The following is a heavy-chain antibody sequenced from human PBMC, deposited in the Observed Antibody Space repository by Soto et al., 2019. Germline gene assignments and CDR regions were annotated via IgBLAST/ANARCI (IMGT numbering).Heavy chain of an antibody. Sequence: GESLKISCAASGFTFSSYSMNWVRQAPGKGLEWVSYISSSSSTIYYADSVKGRFTISRDNAKNSLYLQMNSLRDEDTAVYYCARGPGSYSRFFYYYGMDVWGQGTTVTVSS. CDR3: ARGPGSYSRFFYYYGMDV. J-gene: IGHJ6*02. CDR1: GFTFSSYS. D-gene: IGHD1-26*01. V-gene: IGHV3-48*02. CDR2: ISSSSSTI.